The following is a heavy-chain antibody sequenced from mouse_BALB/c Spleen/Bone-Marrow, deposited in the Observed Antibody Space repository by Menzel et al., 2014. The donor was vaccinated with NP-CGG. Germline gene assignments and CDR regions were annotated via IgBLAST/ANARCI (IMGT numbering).Heavy chain of an antibody. CDR3: ARAPLLRLRNYFDY. CDR1: GYTFTSYW. CDR2: INPNTGYT. D-gene: IGHD1-2*01. Sequence: VQLQQSGAELAKPGALVKMSCKASGYTFTSYWMHWVKQRPGQGLEWIGYINPNTGYTEYNQKFKDKATLTADKSSSTAYMQLSSLTSEDSAVYYCARAPLLRLRNYFDYWGQGTTLTVSS. V-gene: IGHV1-7*01. J-gene: IGHJ2*01.